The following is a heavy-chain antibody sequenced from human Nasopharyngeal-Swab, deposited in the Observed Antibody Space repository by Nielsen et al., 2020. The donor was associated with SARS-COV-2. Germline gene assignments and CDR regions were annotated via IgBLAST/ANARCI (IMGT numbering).Heavy chain of an antibody. D-gene: IGHD1-26*01. V-gene: IGHV3-73*01. Sequence: GESLKISCAASGFTFSGSAMHWVRQASGKGLEWVGRIGSKANSYATAYAASVKGRFTISRDDSKNTAYLQMNSLKTEDTAVYYCARGPPYSGSYRDAFDIWGQGTMVTVSS. J-gene: IGHJ3*02. CDR3: ARGPPYSGSYRDAFDI. CDR1: GFTFSGSA. CDR2: IGSKANSYAT.